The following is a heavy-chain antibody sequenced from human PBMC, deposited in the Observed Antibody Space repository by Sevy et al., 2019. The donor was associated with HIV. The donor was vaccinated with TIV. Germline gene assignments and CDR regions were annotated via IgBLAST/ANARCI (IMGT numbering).Heavy chain of an antibody. J-gene: IGHJ4*02. Sequence: GGSLRLSCAASGFSFSKYWMSWVRQAPGKGLEWVANIKEDGSQKNYLESVKGGFTISRDNAKNLLFLQMKNLRADDTAVYYCARDPDILSGYPSHYFDFWGQGTLVTVSS. D-gene: IGHD3-9*01. CDR2: IKEDGSQK. V-gene: IGHV3-7*01. CDR1: GFSFSKYW. CDR3: ARDPDILSGYPSHYFDF.